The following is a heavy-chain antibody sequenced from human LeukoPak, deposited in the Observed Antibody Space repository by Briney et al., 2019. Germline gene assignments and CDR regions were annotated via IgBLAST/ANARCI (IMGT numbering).Heavy chain of an antibody. J-gene: IGHJ4*02. CDR3: ARSLFGGVVVYDC. Sequence: SQTLSLTCTVSGDSVSNYYWNWIRQPGGKRMEWIGRISPSGTPNYNPSLKSRITMSLDTSKNQFSLKLNSVTAADTAVYSCARSLFGGVVVYDCWGLGTLVTVSS. CDR2: ISPSGTP. D-gene: IGHD3-16*02. CDR1: GDSVSNYY. V-gene: IGHV4-4*07.